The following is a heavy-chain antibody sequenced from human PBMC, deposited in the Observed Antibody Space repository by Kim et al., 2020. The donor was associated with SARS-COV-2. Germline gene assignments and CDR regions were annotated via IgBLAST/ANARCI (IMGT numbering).Heavy chain of an antibody. V-gene: IGHV3-23*01. Sequence: YADSMKGRCTVSRDKADYTLYLQVNSLRAEDTALYYCAKDHESSGWPTFDYWGQGTLVTVSS. D-gene: IGHD3-22*01. J-gene: IGHJ4*02. CDR3: AKDHESSGWPTFDY.